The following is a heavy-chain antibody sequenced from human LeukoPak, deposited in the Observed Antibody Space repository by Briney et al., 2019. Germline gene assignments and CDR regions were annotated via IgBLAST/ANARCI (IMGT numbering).Heavy chain of an antibody. J-gene: IGHJ4*02. CDR2: ITWDGATT. Sequence: PGGSQRLSCVAYGFSFNKYTIHSVRQPAGKCIESVSLITWDGATTYYADSVKGRFTISRDNSKNNLYLQMNNLSTEDTALYYCGKDLAGSYLLDYWGQGTLVTVSS. CDR1: GFSFNKYT. V-gene: IGHV3-43*01. D-gene: IGHD3-10*01. CDR3: GKDLAGSYLLDY.